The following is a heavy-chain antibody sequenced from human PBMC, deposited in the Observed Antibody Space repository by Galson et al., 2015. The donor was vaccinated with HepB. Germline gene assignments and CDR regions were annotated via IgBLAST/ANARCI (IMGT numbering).Heavy chain of an antibody. Sequence: LRLSCAASGFTFSRNAMSWVRQAPGKGLEWVSSLTGSSDITNIADSAKGRFSISRDNSKNTLYLQMNSLRVEDTAFYYCARTTWRDKNWPIFDSWGQGTLVTVSS. J-gene: IGHJ4*02. CDR1: GFTFSRNA. D-gene: IGHD1-1*01. V-gene: IGHV3-23*01. CDR2: LTGSSDIT. CDR3: ARTTWRDKNWPIFDS.